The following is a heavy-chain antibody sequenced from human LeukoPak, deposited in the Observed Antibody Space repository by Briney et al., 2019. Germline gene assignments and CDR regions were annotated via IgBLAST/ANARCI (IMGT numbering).Heavy chain of an antibody. CDR2: IKQDGSEK. CDR3: ARRGYCSGGSCYGSGYFDY. D-gene: IGHD2-15*01. V-gene: IGHV3-7*01. J-gene: IGHJ4*02. Sequence: PGGSLRLSCAASGFTFSSYWMSWVRRAPGKGLEWVANIKQDGSEKYYVDSVKGRFTISRDNAKNSLYLQMNSLRAEDTAVYYCARRGYCSGGSCYGSGYFDYWGQGTLVTVSS. CDR1: GFTFSSYW.